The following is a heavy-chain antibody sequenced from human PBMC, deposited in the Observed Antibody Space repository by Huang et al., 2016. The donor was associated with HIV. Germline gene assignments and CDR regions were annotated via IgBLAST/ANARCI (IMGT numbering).Heavy chain of an antibody. V-gene: IGHV3-7*01. J-gene: IGHJ6*02. Sequence: VESGGRSVQPGGSIRLSCVGSTFTLGAYWMSWVRQAPGKGLEWVANIKKDETEKYYVDSVKGRFNISRDNAKKVLFLEMDALRVEDTAIYFCATKTAGMDIWGQGTTVIVSS. CDR1: TFTLGAYW. CDR3: ATKTAGMDI. CDR2: IKKDETEK.